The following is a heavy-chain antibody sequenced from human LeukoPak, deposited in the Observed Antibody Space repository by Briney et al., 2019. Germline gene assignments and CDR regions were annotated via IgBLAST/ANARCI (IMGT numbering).Heavy chain of an antibody. D-gene: IGHD2-2*01. J-gene: IGHJ5*02. CDR2: IIPIFGTA. CDR1: GGTFSSYA. CDR3: ASVTADCSSTSCYRLEPTRFDP. Sequence: SVKVSCKASGGTFSSYAISWVRQAPGQGLEWMGGIIPIFGTANYAQKFQGRVTITADESTSTAYMELSSLRSEDTAVYYCASVTADCSSTSCYRLEPTRFDPWGQGTLVTVSS. V-gene: IGHV1-69*13.